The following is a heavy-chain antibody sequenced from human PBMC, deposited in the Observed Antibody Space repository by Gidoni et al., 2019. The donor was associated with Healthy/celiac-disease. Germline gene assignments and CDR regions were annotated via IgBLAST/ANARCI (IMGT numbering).Heavy chain of an antibody. CDR1: GGSLSVYY. CDR3: AIDYGGKYPY. D-gene: IGHD4-17*01. Sequence: QVQLQQWGAGLLKPSETLSLTCAVYGGSLSVYYWSWIRQPTVKGMEWIGDINHSGSTNYNPSLKSRVTISVDTSKNQFSLKLSSVTAADTAVYYCAIDYGGKYPYWVQGTLVTVSS. V-gene: IGHV4-34*01. J-gene: IGHJ4*02. CDR2: INHSGST.